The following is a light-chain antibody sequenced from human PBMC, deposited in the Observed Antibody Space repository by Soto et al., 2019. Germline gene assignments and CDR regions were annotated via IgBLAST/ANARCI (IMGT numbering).Light chain of an antibody. CDR3: QQYNTYSWT. J-gene: IGKJ1*01. CDR2: KSS. Sequence: DVQMTQSPSTLSASVGDRVTITCRASQSISTWLAWYQQKPVKAPKLLIYKSSCLESGVPSRFSGSGSGTEFTLTISSLQPDDFATYYCQQYNTYSWTFGQGTKVEIK. CDR1: QSISTW. V-gene: IGKV1-5*03.